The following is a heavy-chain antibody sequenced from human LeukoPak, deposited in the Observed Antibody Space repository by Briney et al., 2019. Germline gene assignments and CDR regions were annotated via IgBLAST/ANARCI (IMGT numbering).Heavy chain of an antibody. J-gene: IGHJ5*02. Sequence: GGSLRLSCAASGFTASSNYMSWVRQAPGKGLEWVSVIYSGGSTYYADSVKGRFTISRDNSKNTLYLQMNSLRAEDTAVYYCARDRLGTYNWFDPWGQGTLVTVSS. CDR3: ARDRLGTYNWFDP. CDR2: IYSGGST. V-gene: IGHV3-66*02. D-gene: IGHD3-16*01. CDR1: GFTASSNY.